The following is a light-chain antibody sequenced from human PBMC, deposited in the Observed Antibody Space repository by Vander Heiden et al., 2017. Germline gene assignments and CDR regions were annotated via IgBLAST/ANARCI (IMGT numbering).Light chain of an antibody. V-gene: IGKV3-15*01. CDR1: QSVSSN. CDR3: QQYNNWPPYT. J-gene: IGKJ2*01. Sequence: EIVMTASPATPPVSPGERATLPCRASQSVSSNLAWYQQKPGQAPRLLIYGASTRATGIPARFSGSGSGTEFTLTISSLQSEDFAIYYCQQYNNWPPYTFGQGTKLEIK. CDR2: GAS.